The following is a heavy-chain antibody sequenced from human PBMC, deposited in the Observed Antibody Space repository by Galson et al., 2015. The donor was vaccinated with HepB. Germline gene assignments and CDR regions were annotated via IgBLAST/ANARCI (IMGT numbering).Heavy chain of an antibody. D-gene: IGHD6-13*01. J-gene: IGHJ4*02. CDR1: GFTFSSYS. CDR3: ARPTTPGIAAAGTGAFDY. CDR2: ISSSSSYI. V-gene: IGHV3-21*01. Sequence: SLRLSCAASGFTFSSYSMNWVRQAPGKGLEWVSSISSSSSYIYYADSVKGRFTISRDNAKNSLYLQMNSLRAEDTAVYYCARPTTPGIAAAGTGAFDYWGQGTLVTVSS.